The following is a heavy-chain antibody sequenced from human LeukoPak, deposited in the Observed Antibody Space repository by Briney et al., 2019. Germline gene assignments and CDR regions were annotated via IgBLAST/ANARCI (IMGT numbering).Heavy chain of an antibody. J-gene: IGHJ4*02. V-gene: IGHV1-24*01. CDR2: FDPEDGET. CDR1: GYTLTELS. D-gene: IGHD3-22*01. CDR3: ATAAPPYDSSGYYHDY. Sequence: ASVKVSCKVSGYTLTELSMHWVRQAPGKGLEWMGGFDPEDGETIYAQKFQGRVTMTEDTSTDTAYMELSSLRSEDTAVYYCATAAPPYDSSGYYHDYWGQGTLVTVSS.